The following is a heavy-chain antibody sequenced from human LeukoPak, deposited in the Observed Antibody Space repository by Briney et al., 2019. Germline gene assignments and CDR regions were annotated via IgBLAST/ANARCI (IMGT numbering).Heavy chain of an antibody. CDR1: GYTFTSYY. CDR3: ARDFFPAASTTGNWFDP. J-gene: IGHJ5*02. CDR2: INPSGGST. V-gene: IGHV1-46*01. Sequence: ASVKVSCKASGYTFTSYYMHWVRQAPGQGLEWMGIINPSGGSTSYAQKFQGRVTMTTDRSTSTVYMELRSLRSDDTALYYCARDFFPAASTTGNWFDPWGQGTLVTVSS. D-gene: IGHD1-1*01.